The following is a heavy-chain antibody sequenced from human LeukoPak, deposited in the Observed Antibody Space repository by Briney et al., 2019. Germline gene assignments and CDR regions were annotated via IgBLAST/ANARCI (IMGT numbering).Heavy chain of an antibody. CDR3: AGQPGAGWFDP. V-gene: IGHV5-51*01. CDR1: GYSFTSSW. Sequence: GESLKISCQASGYSFTSSWIGWARQMPGKGLEWMAIINPGDSDTRYSPPFQGQVTISADKSISTVYLQWGSLKASDTAMYYCAGQPGAGWFDPWGQGTLVTVSS. CDR2: INPGDSDT. J-gene: IGHJ5*02. D-gene: IGHD3-10*01.